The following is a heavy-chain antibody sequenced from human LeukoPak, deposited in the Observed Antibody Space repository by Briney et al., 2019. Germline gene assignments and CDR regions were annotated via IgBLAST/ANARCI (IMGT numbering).Heavy chain of an antibody. CDR1: GGSFSGYY. CDR3: ARGAVAGAFDY. V-gene: IGHV4-34*01. D-gene: IGHD6-19*01. Sequence: SETLSLTCAVYGGSFSGYYWSWIRQPPGKGLEWIGEINHSGSTNYNPSLKSRVTISVDTSKNQFSLKLSSVTAADTAVYYCARGAVAGAFDYRGQGTLVTVSS. CDR2: INHSGST. J-gene: IGHJ4*02.